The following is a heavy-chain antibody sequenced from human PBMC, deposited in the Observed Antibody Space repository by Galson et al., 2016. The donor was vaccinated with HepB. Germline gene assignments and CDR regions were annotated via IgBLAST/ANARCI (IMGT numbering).Heavy chain of an antibody. D-gene: IGHD2-15*01. V-gene: IGHV3-53*01. CDR3: ARDLPLLG. CDR2: IYSGGGT. Sequence: SLRLSCAASGFTVSSNYMSWVRQAPGKGLEWVSVIYSGGGTYYADSVKGRFTISRDNSKNTLYLQMNSLRAEDPAVYYRARDLPLLGWGQGTLVTVSS. CDR1: GFTVSSNY. J-gene: IGHJ4*02.